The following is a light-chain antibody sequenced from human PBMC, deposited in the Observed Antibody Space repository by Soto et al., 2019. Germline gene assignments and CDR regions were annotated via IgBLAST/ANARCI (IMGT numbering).Light chain of an antibody. V-gene: IGKV1-39*01. CDR1: QTISGY. J-gene: IGKJ4*01. CDR2: AAS. Sequence: IQMTQSPSSLSASVGDRVTITCRASQTISGYLNGYQQKHGKAPEXLIYAASYLGNGVPSRFSGSGSGTYFTLTISSLQNEDLATYYCQQSYTTPLTFGGGTKVDI. CDR3: QQSYTTPLT.